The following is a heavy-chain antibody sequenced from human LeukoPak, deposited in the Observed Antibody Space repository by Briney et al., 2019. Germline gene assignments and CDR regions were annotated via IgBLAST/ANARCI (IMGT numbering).Heavy chain of an antibody. CDR3: ARERYSSSSGFDP. CDR1: GGTFSSYA. CDR2: ITPILGIA. V-gene: IGHV1-69*04. D-gene: IGHD6-6*01. J-gene: IGHJ5*02. Sequence: ASVKVSCKASGGTFSSYAISWVRQAPGQGLEWMGRITPILGIANYAQKFQGRVTITADKSTSTAYMELSSLRSEDTAVYYCARERYSSSSGFDPWGQGTLVTVSS.